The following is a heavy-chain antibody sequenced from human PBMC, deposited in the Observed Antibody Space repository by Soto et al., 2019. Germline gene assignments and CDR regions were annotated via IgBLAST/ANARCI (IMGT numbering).Heavy chain of an antibody. J-gene: IGHJ4*02. D-gene: IGHD5-12*01. Sequence: GGSLRLSCAASGFTFSSYWMSWVRQAPGKGLEWVANIKQDGSEKYYVDSVKGRFTISRDNAKNSLYLQMNSLRAEDTAVYYCASHNSDYSGYDFDYWGQGTLVTVSS. V-gene: IGHV3-7*01. CDR2: IKQDGSEK. CDR3: ASHNSDYSGYDFDY. CDR1: GFTFSSYW.